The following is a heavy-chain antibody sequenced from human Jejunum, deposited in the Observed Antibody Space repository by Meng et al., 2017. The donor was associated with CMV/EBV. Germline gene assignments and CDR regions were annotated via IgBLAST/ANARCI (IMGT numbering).Heavy chain of an antibody. J-gene: IGHJ4*02. Sequence: QLQLQESGLGLVKPSRTLSLTCVVSGGPLVVTNWWNWVRQPPGGGLEWIGETSHSGATNYNPSLKSRVTISIANSKNQFSLKLTSRTAADTAVNFCGDPPAGYWGPGILVTVSS. V-gene: IGHV4-4*02. CDR2: TSHSGAT. CDR1: GGPLVVTNW. CDR3: GDPPAGY.